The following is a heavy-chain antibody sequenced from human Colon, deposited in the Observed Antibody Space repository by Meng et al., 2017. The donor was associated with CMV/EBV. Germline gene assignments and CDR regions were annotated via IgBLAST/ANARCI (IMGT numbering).Heavy chain of an antibody. D-gene: IGHD3/OR15-3a*01. Sequence: GGSLRLSCVVSGFTFDNYAMSWVRQAPGKGLEWVSAISGSGRTPYYADSVKGRFTISRDNAKNMVYLQMNNVTADDTALYYCAREDFTTSSYDFWGQGTLVTVSS. CDR3: AREDFTTSSYDF. V-gene: IGHV3-23*01. CDR1: GFTFDNYA. CDR2: ISGSGRTP. J-gene: IGHJ4*02.